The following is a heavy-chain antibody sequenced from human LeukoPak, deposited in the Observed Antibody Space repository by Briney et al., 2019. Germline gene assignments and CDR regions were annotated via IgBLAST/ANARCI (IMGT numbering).Heavy chain of an antibody. V-gene: IGHV3-15*01. CDR3: TTAPTSGYCSSTSCSLFDY. J-gene: IGHJ4*02. CDR1: GFTFSNAW. CDR2: IKSKTDGGTT. D-gene: IGHD2-2*01. Sequence: GGSLRLSCAASGFTFSNAWMSWVRQAPGKGLEWVGRIKSKTDGGTTDYAAPVKGRFTISRDDSKNTLYLQMNSLKTEDTAVYYCTTAPTSGYCSSTSCSLFDYWGQGTLVTVSS.